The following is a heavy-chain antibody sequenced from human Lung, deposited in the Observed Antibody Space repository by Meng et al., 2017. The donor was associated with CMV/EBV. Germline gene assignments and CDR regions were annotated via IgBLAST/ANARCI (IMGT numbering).Heavy chain of an antibody. Sequence: SCAASGFTFSSYSMNWVRQAPGKGLEWVSSISSSSSYIYYADSVKGRFTISRDNAKNSLYLQMNSLRAEDTAIYYCARVLLDVRGWYYQGMDVWGQGTTVTVSS. CDR3: ARVLLDVRGWYYQGMDV. CDR1: GFTFSSYS. J-gene: IGHJ6*02. D-gene: IGHD6-19*01. V-gene: IGHV3-21*01. CDR2: ISSSSSYI.